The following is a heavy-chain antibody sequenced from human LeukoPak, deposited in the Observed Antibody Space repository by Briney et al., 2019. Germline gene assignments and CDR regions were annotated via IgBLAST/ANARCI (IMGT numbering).Heavy chain of an antibody. CDR1: GGSITSYY. D-gene: IGHD6-13*01. J-gene: IGHJ4*02. Sequence: SETLSLTCTVSGGSITSYYWSWIRQPPGKGLEWIGNLFHSGTRRYSPSLKSRVTISADTTKNQIFLTLNSTTAADTAVYYCARRRGWKQQLVYFDYWGQGTLATVSS. V-gene: IGHV4-59*08. CDR2: LFHSGTR. CDR3: ARRRGWKQQLVYFDY.